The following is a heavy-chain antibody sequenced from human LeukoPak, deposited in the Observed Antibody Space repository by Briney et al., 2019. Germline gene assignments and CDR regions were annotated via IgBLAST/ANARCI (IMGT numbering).Heavy chain of an antibody. CDR1: GGSFSGYY. J-gene: IGHJ6*04. CDR2: INRSGST. Sequence: SETLSLTCAVYGGSFSGYYWSWIRQPPGKGLEWIGEINRSGSTNYNPSLKSRVTISVDTSKNQFSLKLSSVTAADTAVYYCARRRYGSGYYYYYYGMDVWGKGTTVTVSS. CDR3: ARRRYGSGYYYYYYGMDV. V-gene: IGHV4-34*01. D-gene: IGHD3-10*01.